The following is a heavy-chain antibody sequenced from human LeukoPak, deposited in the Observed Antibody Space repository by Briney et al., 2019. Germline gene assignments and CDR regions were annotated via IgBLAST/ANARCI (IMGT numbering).Heavy chain of an antibody. Sequence: ASVKVSCKASGYAFSSYGFSWVRQAPGQGLEWMGWISSYDGNTKSVEKLQGRVTMTTDTSTSTAYMELRSLRSDDTAVYYCARDTRAAAGTRPGSNWFDPWGQGTLVTVSS. D-gene: IGHD6-13*01. CDR1: GYAFSSYG. J-gene: IGHJ5*02. V-gene: IGHV1-18*01. CDR3: ARDTRAAAGTRPGSNWFDP. CDR2: ISSYDGNT.